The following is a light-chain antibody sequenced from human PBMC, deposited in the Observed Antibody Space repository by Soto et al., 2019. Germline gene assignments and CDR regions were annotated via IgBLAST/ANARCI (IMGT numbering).Light chain of an antibody. CDR3: CSYAGSSTLV. Sequence: QSVLTQPASVSGSPGQSITISCTGTSSDVGRYNLVAWYQQHPGKAPKLMIYEVSKRPSGVSNRFSGSKSGNTASLTISGLQAEDEADYYCCSYAGSSTLVFGGGTKRTVL. V-gene: IGLV2-23*02. CDR2: EVS. CDR1: SSDVGRYNL. J-gene: IGLJ2*01.